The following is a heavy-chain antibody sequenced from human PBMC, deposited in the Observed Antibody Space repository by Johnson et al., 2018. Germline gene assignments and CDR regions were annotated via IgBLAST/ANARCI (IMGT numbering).Heavy chain of an antibody. Sequence: EVQLVETGGGLVQPGGSLRLSCAASGFTFSDYWMHWVRQAPGKGLVWVSRISSDGNTRTYADSVKGRFTISRDNAKNALYLQVSSLRAEDTAVYYCTSEGHWGQGTLVTVSS. J-gene: IGHJ1*01. CDR3: TSEGH. CDR2: ISSDGNTR. CDR1: GFTFSDYW. V-gene: IGHV3-74*01.